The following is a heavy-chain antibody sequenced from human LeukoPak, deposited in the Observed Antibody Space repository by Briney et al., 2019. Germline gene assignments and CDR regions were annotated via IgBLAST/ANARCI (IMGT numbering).Heavy chain of an antibody. Sequence: PSETLSLTCTVSGGSISSPNSYWGWIRQPPGKGLEWIASLYYSGSAYHSPSLKSRVTISVDRSKNQFSLKLYSVTAADSAAYYCARHVYCGGNCYRDDYYYYIDVWGTGTTVTVSS. J-gene: IGHJ6*03. CDR1: GGSISSPNSY. D-gene: IGHD2-21*01. V-gene: IGHV4-39*01. CDR2: LYYSGSA. CDR3: ARHVYCGGNCYRDDYYYYIDV.